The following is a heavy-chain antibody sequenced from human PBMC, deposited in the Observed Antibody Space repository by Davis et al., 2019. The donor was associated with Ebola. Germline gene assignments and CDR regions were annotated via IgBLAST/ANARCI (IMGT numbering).Heavy chain of an antibody. CDR1: GFTFSNAW. V-gene: IGHV3-7*01. D-gene: IGHD3-22*01. J-gene: IGHJ4*02. CDR3: ARDWKYDSSGSDYLVGYDY. Sequence: GESLKISCAASGFTFSNAWMSWVRQAPGKGLEWLANIKPDGSDKYYADSVKGRFTISRDNAKNSLHLQMNSLRDEDTAVYYCARDWKYDSSGSDYLVGYDYWGQGTLVTVSS. CDR2: IKPDGSDK.